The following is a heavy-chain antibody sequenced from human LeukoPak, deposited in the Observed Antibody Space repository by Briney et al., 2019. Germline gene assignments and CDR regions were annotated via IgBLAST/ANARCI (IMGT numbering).Heavy chain of an antibody. V-gene: IGHV3-23*01. CDR3: VKGPRRTTSSLI. CDR2: INSGGGGT. J-gene: IGHJ3*02. Sequence: GGSLRLSCATSGFTFNSYAMSWVRQAPGKGLEWVSGINSGGGGTSYADSVKGRFIIFRDTSKDTLYLQMNSLRAGDTAVYYCVKGPRRTTSSLIWGQGTMVSVSS. CDR1: GFTFNSYA. D-gene: IGHD2-2*01.